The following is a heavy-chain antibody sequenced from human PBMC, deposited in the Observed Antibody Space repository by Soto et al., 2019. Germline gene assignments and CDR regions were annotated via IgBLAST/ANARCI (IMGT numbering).Heavy chain of an antibody. CDR2: IYYSGST. CDR3: ARDRRGYCSSTSCETDYYYGMDV. Sequence: QVQLQESGPGLVKPSETLSLTCTVSGGSISSYYWSWIRPPPGKGLEWIGYIYYSGSTNYNPSLTSRVTISVDTSMNQFSLKLSSVTAADTAVYYCARDRRGYCSSTSCETDYYYGMDVLGQGTTVTVSS. CDR1: GGSISSYY. V-gene: IGHV4-59*01. J-gene: IGHJ6*02. D-gene: IGHD2-2*01.